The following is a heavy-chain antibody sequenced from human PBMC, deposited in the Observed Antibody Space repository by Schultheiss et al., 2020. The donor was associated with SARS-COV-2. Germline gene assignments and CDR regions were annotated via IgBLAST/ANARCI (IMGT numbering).Heavy chain of an antibody. CDR3: ARPYDSSHMGGFDY. CDR2: IYYTGIT. Sequence: SQTLSLTCAVSGGSISSRGYYWSWIRQHPGKGLEWIGSIYYTGITYYNPSLKSRVTISVDTSKNQFSLKLSSVTAADTAIYYCARPYDSSHMGGFDYWGQGTLLTVSS. CDR1: GGSISSRGYY. V-gene: IGHV4-39*01. J-gene: IGHJ4*02. D-gene: IGHD3-22*01.